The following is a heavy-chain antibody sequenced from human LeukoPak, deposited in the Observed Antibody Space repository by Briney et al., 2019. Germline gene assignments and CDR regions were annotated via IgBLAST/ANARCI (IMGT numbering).Heavy chain of an antibody. J-gene: IGHJ4*02. D-gene: IGHD6-19*01. CDR2: IYSGGGT. Sequence: GGSLRLSCAASGFIVSSNYMSWVRQAPGKGLEWVSIIYSGGGTFYADSVKGRFTFSRDNSKNTLYLQMNNLRAEDTAVYYCARVTLSGGPVAAYFDHWGQGTLVTVSS. CDR1: GFIVSSNY. V-gene: IGHV3-53*01. CDR3: ARVTLSGGPVAAYFDH.